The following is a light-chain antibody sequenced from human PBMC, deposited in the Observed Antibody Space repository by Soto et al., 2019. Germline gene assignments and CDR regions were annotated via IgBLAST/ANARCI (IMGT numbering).Light chain of an antibody. CDR3: QYYNNWPPSWT. CDR2: GAS. CDR1: QYVSSS. V-gene: IGKV3-15*01. Sequence: EIVLTQSPATFSLSPGERATLSSSASQYVSSSLAWYQQKPGLAPRLLIFGASNRATRIPTRFSGTGSGTEFTLTISSLQSEDFAVYYCQYYNNWPPSWTFGQGAKVDIK. J-gene: IGKJ1*01.